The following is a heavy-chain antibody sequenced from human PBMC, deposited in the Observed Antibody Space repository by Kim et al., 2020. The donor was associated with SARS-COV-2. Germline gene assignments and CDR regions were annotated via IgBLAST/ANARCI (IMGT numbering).Heavy chain of an antibody. Sequence: GRFTISRDNSKNTLYLQMNSLRAEDTAVYYCAKDRPGTIFGVVITYYFDYWGQGTLVTVSS. J-gene: IGHJ4*02. V-gene: IGHV3-23*01. D-gene: IGHD3-3*01. CDR3: AKDRPGTIFGVVITYYFDY.